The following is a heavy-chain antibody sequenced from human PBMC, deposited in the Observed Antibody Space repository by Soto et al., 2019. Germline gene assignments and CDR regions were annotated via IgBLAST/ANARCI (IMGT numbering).Heavy chain of an antibody. J-gene: IGHJ5*02. D-gene: IGHD1-7*01. V-gene: IGHV3-30-3*01. CDR2: ISYDGSNK. Sequence: QVQLVESGGGAVQPGRSLRLSCAASGFTFSSYAMHWVRQAPGKGLEWVAVISYDGSNKYYADSVKGRLTISRDNSKNTLYLQMNSLRTEDTAVYYCARDSSTWNYVNWFDPWGQGTLVTVSS. CDR1: GFTFSSYA. CDR3: ARDSSTWNYVNWFDP.